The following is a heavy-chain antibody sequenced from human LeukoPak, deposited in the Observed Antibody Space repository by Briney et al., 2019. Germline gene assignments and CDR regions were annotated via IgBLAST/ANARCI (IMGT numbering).Heavy chain of an antibody. V-gene: IGHV3-21*01. CDR3: AKDTLWSGYPYYYYMDV. CDR2: IGSSSSYI. J-gene: IGHJ6*03. CDR1: GFTFIPFG. Sequence: GWALTLSCAASGFTFIPFGMNWVRQPAGKELEGVSSIGSSSSYIYYADSVKGRFTISRDNSKNTLYLQMNSLRAEDTAVYYCAKDTLWSGYPYYYYMDVWGKGTTVTVSS. D-gene: IGHD3-3*01.